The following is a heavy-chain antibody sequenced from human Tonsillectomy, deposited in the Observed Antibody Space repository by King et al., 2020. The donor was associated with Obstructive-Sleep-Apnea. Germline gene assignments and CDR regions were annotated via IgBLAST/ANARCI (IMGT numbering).Heavy chain of an antibody. CDR3: ARGGIVGATTFDY. CDR1: GGSFSGYY. CDR2: INHSGST. J-gene: IGHJ4*02. Sequence: VQLQQGSAGLLKPSETLSLTCTVYGGSFSGYYWSWIRQPPGKGLEWIGEINHSGSTNYNPSLKSRVTISVDTSKNQFSLKLSSVTAADTAVYYCARGGIVGATTFDYWGQGTLVTVSS. D-gene: IGHD1-26*01. V-gene: IGHV4-34*01.